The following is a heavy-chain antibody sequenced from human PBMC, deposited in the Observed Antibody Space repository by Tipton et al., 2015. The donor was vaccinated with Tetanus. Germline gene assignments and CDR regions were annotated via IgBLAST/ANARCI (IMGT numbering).Heavy chain of an antibody. V-gene: IGHV4-31*02. Sequence: LRLSCTVSGGSISSDGAYLSWIRQHPGEGLEWIGYISNSGSTYYNPSLKSRVTISVDTSQKQISLKVNSVTAADTAVYYCARDRGVRGGYYYYHGMDVWGQGTTVTVSS. D-gene: IGHD3-10*01. J-gene: IGHJ6*02. CDR2: ISNSGST. CDR1: GGSISSDGAY. CDR3: ARDRGVRGGYYYYHGMDV.